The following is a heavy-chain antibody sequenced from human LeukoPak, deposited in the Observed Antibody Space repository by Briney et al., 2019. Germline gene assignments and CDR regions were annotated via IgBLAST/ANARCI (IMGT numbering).Heavy chain of an antibody. CDR2: IYTSGST. Sequence: SETLSLTCAVYGGSFSGYYWSWIRQPPGKGLEWIGRIYTSGSTNYNPSLKSRVTMSVDTSKNQFSLKLSSVTAADTAVYYCARDRGYSYGHDAFDIWGQGTMVTVYS. J-gene: IGHJ3*02. CDR1: GGSFSGYY. D-gene: IGHD5-18*01. V-gene: IGHV4-4*07. CDR3: ARDRGYSYGHDAFDI.